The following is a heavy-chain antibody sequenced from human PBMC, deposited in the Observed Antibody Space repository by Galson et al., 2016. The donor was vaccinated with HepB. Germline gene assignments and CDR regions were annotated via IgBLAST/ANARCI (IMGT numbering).Heavy chain of an antibody. CDR2: TRNKANSYTT. D-gene: IGHD1-26*01. J-gene: IGHJ4*02. V-gene: IGHV3-72*01. Sequence: VRQAPGKGLEWVGRTRNKANSYTTEYAASVKGRFTISRDNSKNSLYLQMNSLKTEDTAVYYCARGPGTVGATGFDYWGQGTLVTVSS. CDR3: ARGPGTVGATGFDY.